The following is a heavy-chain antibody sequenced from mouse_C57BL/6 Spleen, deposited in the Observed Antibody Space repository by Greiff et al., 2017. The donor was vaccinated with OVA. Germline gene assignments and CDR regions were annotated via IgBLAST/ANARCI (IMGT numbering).Heavy chain of an antibody. Sequence: VQLKESGPVLVKPGASVKMSCKASGYTFTDYYMNWVKQSHGKILEWIGVINPYNGGTSYNQKFNGKATLTVDKSSSTAYMELNSLTSEDSAVYYCARGITTEYFDYWGQGTTLTVSS. CDR3: ARGITTEYFDY. D-gene: IGHD1-1*01. CDR1: GYTFTDYY. CDR2: INPYNGGT. J-gene: IGHJ2*01. V-gene: IGHV1-19*01.